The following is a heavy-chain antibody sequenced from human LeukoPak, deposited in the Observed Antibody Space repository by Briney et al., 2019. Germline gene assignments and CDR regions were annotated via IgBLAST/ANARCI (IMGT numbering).Heavy chain of an antibody. Sequence: GGSLRLSCAASEFTFSSYAMSWVRQAPGKGLEWVSAISGSGGTTYYADSVKGRFTISRDNSKNTLYLQMNSLRAEDTAVYYCAKRFGYSSGWYDYWGQGTLVTVSS. CDR3: AKRFGYSSGWYDY. CDR2: ISGSGGTT. V-gene: IGHV3-23*01. CDR1: EFTFSSYA. J-gene: IGHJ4*02. D-gene: IGHD6-19*01.